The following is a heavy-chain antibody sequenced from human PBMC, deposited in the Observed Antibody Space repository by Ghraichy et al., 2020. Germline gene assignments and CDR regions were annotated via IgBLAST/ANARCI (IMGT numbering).Heavy chain of an antibody. Sequence: SQTLSLTCTVSGGSISSYYWSWIRQPPGKGLEWIGYIYTSGSTNYNPSLKSRVTISVDTSKNQFSLKLSSVTAADTAVYYCASGYSYGQTFDYWGQGTLVTVSS. J-gene: IGHJ4*02. CDR2: IYTSGST. V-gene: IGHV4-4*09. D-gene: IGHD5-18*01. CDR3: ASGYSYGQTFDY. CDR1: GGSISSYY.